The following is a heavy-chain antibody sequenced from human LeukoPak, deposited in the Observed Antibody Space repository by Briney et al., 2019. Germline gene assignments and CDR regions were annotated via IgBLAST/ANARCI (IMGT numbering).Heavy chain of an antibody. V-gene: IGHV6-1*01. CDR1: GDTVSSNSAA. D-gene: IGHD2-21*01. CDR2: TYYRSKWYY. J-gene: IGHJ6*02. CDR3: ARGFALDF. Sequence: SQTLSLTCDISGDTVSSNSAAWNWIRQSPSRGLEWLGRTYYRSKWYYDYAVSVKSRITISPDTSKNQFSLQLNSVTADDTAVYYCARGFALDFWGQGATVIVSS.